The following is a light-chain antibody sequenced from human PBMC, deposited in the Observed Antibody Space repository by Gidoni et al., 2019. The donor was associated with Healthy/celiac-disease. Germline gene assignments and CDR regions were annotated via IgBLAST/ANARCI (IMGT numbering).Light chain of an antibody. Sequence: DIQMTQSPSTLSASVGDRVTITCRASQSISNWLAWYQQKPGKAPKLLIYGASSLQSGVPSRFSGSGSGTEFTLTISSLRPDDFATYYCQQYNSYSYTFGQGTKLEIK. V-gene: IGKV1-5*01. CDR2: GAS. CDR3: QQYNSYSYT. CDR1: QSISNW. J-gene: IGKJ2*01.